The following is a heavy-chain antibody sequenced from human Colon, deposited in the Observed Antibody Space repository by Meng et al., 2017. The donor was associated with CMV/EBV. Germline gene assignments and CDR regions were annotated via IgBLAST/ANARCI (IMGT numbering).Heavy chain of an antibody. J-gene: IGHJ5*02. CDR3: ARAPYNWNDEGWFDP. CDR2: INPNSGGT. CDR1: GYTFTGYY. D-gene: IGHD1-20*01. Sequence: VRRVEAGAEVKKPGASVKVSCKASGYTFTGYYMHWVRQAPGQGLEWMGWINPNSGGTNYAQKFQGRVTMTRDTSISTAYMELSRLRSDDTAVYYCARAPYNWNDEGWFDPWGQGTLVTVSS. V-gene: IGHV1-2*02.